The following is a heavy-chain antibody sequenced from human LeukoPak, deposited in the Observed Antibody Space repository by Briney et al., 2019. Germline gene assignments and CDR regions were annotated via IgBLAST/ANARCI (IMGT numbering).Heavy chain of an antibody. CDR3: ARHTTFDY. CDR1: GYTFASYA. D-gene: IGHD1-1*01. Sequence: GASVKVSCKASGYTFASYAMNWVRQAPGQGLEWMGWISAYNGNTNYAQKLQGRVTMTTDTSTSTAYMELRSLRSDDTAVYYCARHTTFDYWGQGTLVTVSS. J-gene: IGHJ4*02. CDR2: ISAYNGNT. V-gene: IGHV1-18*01.